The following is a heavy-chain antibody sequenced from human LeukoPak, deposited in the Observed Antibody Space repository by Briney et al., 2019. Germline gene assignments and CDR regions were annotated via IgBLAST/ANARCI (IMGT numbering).Heavy chain of an antibody. D-gene: IGHD2-15*01. Sequence: SETLSLTCAVSGGSISSGGYSWSWIRQHPGKGLEWIGYIYYSGSTYYNPSLKSRVTISVDTSKNQFSLKLSSVTAADTAVYYCARSGRSSDAFDIWGRGTMVTVSS. V-gene: IGHV4-31*11. CDR1: GGSISSGGYS. J-gene: IGHJ3*02. CDR3: ARSGRSSDAFDI. CDR2: IYYSGST.